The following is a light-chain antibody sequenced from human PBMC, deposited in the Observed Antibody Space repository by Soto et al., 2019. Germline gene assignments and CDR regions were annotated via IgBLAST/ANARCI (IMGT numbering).Light chain of an antibody. Sequence: IVLTQSPGTLSLSPGERATLSCRASQTGSNSYLAWYQQKSAQAPRLLIYGVSTRATGITDRFSGSGSGTEFTLTISRLEPEDFAVYFCQQYGYSQWTFGQGTKVEIK. CDR1: QTGSNSY. CDR2: GVS. V-gene: IGKV3-20*01. J-gene: IGKJ1*01. CDR3: QQYGYSQWT.